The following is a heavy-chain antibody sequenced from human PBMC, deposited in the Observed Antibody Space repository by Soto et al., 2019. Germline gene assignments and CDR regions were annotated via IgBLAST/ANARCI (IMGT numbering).Heavy chain of an antibody. V-gene: IGHV4-59*12. CDR1: GGSIISYY. CDR2: IYHSGSI. CDR3: ARVPDY. J-gene: IGHJ4*02. Sequence: SEPKSLTCTVSGGSIISYYWSWIRQPPGKGLEGIGYIYHSGSIYYNPSLKSRVTISVDRSKNQFSLKLSSVTAADTAVYYCARVPDYWGQGTLVTVS.